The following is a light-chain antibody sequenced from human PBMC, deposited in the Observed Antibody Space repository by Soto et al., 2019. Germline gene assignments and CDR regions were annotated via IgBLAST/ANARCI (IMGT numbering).Light chain of an antibody. V-gene: IGLV1-40*01. CDR3: QSYDSGMSTYV. CDR2: GNN. J-gene: IGLJ1*01. Sequence: QSVLTQPPSVSGAPGQRVTISCTGGSANIGTGYDAHWYQQVPGTAPKLLIYGNNNRPSGIPDRFSGSKSDTSASLAIAGLQAEDEADYYCQSYDSGMSTYVFGNGTKVTVL. CDR1: SANIGTGYD.